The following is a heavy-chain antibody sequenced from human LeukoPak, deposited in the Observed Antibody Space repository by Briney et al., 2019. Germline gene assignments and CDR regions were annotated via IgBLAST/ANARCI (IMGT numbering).Heavy chain of an antibody. D-gene: IGHD5-18*01. V-gene: IGHV1-2*02. J-gene: IGHJ2*01. CDR3: ARDRGYGFGSYFDL. CDR1: GYTFTGHY. Sequence: ASVKVSCKASGYTFTGHYMHWVRQAPGQGLEWMGWINPNSGGTNYAQKFQGRVTMTRDTSISTAYMELSRLRSDDTAVYYCARDRGYGFGSYFDLWGRGTLVTVSS. CDR2: INPNSGGT.